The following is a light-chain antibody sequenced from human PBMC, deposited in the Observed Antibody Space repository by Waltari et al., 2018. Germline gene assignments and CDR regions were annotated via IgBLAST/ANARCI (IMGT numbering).Light chain of an antibody. CDR3: AAWDDSLSGWV. CDR2: RKN. CDR1: SSNIGSNY. Sequence: QSTLTQPPSASGTPGQRVTIPCSGSSSNIGSNYVYWYQQFPGTAPKAHVYRKNQRPQGVPDRFSGAKSGSSASLIIGGLRSEDEADYYCAAWDDSLSGWVFGGGTKVTVL. V-gene: IGLV1-47*01. J-gene: IGLJ3*02.